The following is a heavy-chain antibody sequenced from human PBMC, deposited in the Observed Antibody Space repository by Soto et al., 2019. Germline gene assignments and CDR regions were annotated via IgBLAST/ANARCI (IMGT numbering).Heavy chain of an antibody. V-gene: IGHV3-23*01. D-gene: IGHD1-1*01. CDR1: GFTFSSYA. J-gene: IGHJ4*02. Sequence: GGSLSLSCAASGFTFSSYAMSWVRQAPGKGLEWVSAISGSGGSTYYADSVKGRFTISRDNSKNTLYLQMNSLRAEDTAVYYCAKDLWAQVEAFDNWGQGTLVTVSS. CDR3: AKDLWAQVEAFDN. CDR2: ISGSGGST.